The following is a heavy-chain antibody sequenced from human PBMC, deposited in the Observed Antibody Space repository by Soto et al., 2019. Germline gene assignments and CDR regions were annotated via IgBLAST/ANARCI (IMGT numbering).Heavy chain of an antibody. CDR2: IRSKPNNYAT. V-gene: IGHV3-73*02. J-gene: IGHJ4*02. D-gene: IGHD2-8*01. Sequence: EVQLVESGGGLVQPGGSLKISCAASGFSFSGSAMHWVRQASGKGLEWVGRIRSKPNNYATTYAASVKGRFTISRDDSKNTAYLQMDSLKTEDTAVYYCARPLSPNAGGGPLASWGQGTLVIVSS. CDR1: GFSFSGSA. CDR3: ARPLSPNAGGGPLAS.